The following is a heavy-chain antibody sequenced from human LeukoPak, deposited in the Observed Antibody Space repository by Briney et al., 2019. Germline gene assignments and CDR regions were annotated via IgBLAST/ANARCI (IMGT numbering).Heavy chain of an antibody. CDR2: ISYDGSNK. D-gene: IGHD1-26*01. CDR1: GFTFSSYA. V-gene: IGHV3-30*04. CDR3: ATMRYSGSYPFDY. J-gene: IGHJ4*02. Sequence: PGGSLRLSCAASGFTFSSYAMHWVRQAPGKGLEWVAVISYDGSNKYYADSVKGRFTISRDNSKNTLYLQMNSLRAEDTAVYYCATMRYSGSYPFDYWGQGTLVTVSS.